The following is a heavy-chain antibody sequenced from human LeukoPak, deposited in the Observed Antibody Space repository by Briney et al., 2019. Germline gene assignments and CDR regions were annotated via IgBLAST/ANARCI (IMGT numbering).Heavy chain of an antibody. CDR1: GGSFSGYY. D-gene: IGHD4-17*01. CDR3: ARARTTVTMDY. Sequence: SETLSLTCAVYGGSFSGYYWSWIRQPPGKGLEWIGEINHSGSTNYNPSLKSRVTISVDTSKNQFSLKLSSVTAADTAVYYCARARTTVTMDYWGQGTLSPSPQ. CDR2: INHSGST. J-gene: IGHJ4*02. V-gene: IGHV4-34*01.